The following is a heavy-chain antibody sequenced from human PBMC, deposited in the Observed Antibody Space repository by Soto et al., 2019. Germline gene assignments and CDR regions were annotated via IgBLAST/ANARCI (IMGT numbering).Heavy chain of an antibody. V-gene: IGHV6-1*01. CDR1: GGSVSSDRAA. CDR3: ARDYYYGMDV. Sequence: SQTLSDTCTISGGSVSSDRAAGNWIRQSPSRGLEWLGRTYYRSEWYNDYAVSMKSRIVITPDASKNQFSLQLNSVTPEDTAVYFCARDYYYGMDVWGQGTTVTVSS. CDR2: TYYRSEWYN. J-gene: IGHJ6*02.